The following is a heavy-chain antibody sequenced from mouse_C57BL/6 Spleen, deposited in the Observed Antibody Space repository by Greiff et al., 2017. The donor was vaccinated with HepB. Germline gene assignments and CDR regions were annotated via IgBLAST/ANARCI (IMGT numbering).Heavy chain of an antibody. V-gene: IGHV1-26*01. Sequence: EVKLQQSGPELVKPGASVKISCKASGYTFTDYYMNWVKQSHGKSLEWIGDINPNNGGTSYNQKFKGKATLTVDKSSSTAYMELRSLTSEDSAVYYCARAPITTVVAHYAMDYWGQGTSVTVSS. J-gene: IGHJ4*01. CDR3: ARAPITTVVAHYAMDY. CDR1: GYTFTDYY. D-gene: IGHD1-1*01. CDR2: INPNNGGT.